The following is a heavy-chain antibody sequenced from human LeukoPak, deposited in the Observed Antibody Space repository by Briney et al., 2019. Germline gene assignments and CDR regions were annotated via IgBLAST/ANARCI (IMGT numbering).Heavy chain of an antibody. CDR3: ARAVSSATVVTSYYFGY. CDR1: GGTFSSYA. V-gene: IGHV1-69*13. D-gene: IGHD4-23*01. J-gene: IGHJ4*02. CDR2: IIPIFGPA. Sequence: SVKVSRKASGGTFSSYAISWVRQAPGQGLEWMGGIIPIFGPANYAQKFQGRVTITADESTSTAYMELSSLRSEDTAVYYCARAVSSATVVTSYYFGYWGQGTLVTVSS.